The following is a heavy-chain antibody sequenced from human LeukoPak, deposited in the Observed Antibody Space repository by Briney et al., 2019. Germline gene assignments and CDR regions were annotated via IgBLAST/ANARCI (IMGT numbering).Heavy chain of an antibody. Sequence: SETLSLTCAVYGGSFSGYYWSWIRQPPGKGLEWIGEINHSGSTNYKPSLKSRVTISVDTSKNQFSLKLSSVTAADTAVYYCARTQWLGGGWFDPWGQGTLVTVSS. D-gene: IGHD6-19*01. CDR2: INHSGST. V-gene: IGHV4-34*01. J-gene: IGHJ5*02. CDR3: ARTQWLGGGWFDP. CDR1: GGSFSGYY.